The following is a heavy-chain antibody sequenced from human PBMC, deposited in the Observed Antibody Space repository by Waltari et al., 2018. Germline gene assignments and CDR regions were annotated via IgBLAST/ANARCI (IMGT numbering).Heavy chain of an antibody. CDR2: IIPIFSTA. Sequence: QVQLVQSGAAVKKPGSSVKVSCEASGGTVSSYAISWQRTAPGHGLEWMGRIIPIFSTANYAKKFQGRVTITADKSTSTAYMELSSLRSEDTAVYYCARGLDYYDSSGYNPHFDYWGQGTLVTVSS. V-gene: IGHV1-69*13. J-gene: IGHJ4*02. CDR1: GGTVSSYA. D-gene: IGHD3-22*01. CDR3: ARGLDYYDSSGYNPHFDY.